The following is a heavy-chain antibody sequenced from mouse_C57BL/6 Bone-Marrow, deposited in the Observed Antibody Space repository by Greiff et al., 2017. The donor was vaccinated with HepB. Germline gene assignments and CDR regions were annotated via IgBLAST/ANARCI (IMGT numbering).Heavy chain of an antibody. Sequence: QVQLQQPGAELVMPGASVKLSCKASGYTFTSYWMHWVKQRPGQGLEWIGEIDPSDSYTNYNQKFKGKSTLTVDKSSSTAYMQLSSLTSEDSAVYYCARRRLWLRLLDYWGQGTTLTVSS. V-gene: IGHV1-69*01. CDR2: IDPSDSYT. J-gene: IGHJ2*01. CDR1: GYTFTSYW. D-gene: IGHD2-2*01. CDR3: ARRRLWLRLLDY.